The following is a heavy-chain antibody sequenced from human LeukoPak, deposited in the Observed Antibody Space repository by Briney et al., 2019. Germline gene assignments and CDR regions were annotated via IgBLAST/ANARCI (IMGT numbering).Heavy chain of an antibody. V-gene: IGHV3-49*04. J-gene: IGHJ6*03. CDR1: GFTFGEYA. CDR3: TRDQRGAYYYYMDV. D-gene: IGHD6-25*01. Sequence: GGSLRLSCTASGFTFGEYAMSWVRQAPGKGLEWVGFIRSKAYGGTTEYAASVKGRSTISRDDSKSIAYLQMNSLKTEDTAVYYCTRDQRGAYYYYMDVWGKGTTVTVSS. CDR2: IRSKAYGGTT.